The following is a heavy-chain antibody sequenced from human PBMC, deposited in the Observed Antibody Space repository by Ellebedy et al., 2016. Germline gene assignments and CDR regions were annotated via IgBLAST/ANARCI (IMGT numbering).Heavy chain of an antibody. CDR1: GYTFTSYY. J-gene: IGHJ3*02. CDR2: INPSGGST. Sequence: ASVKVSXKASGYTFTSYYMHWVRQAPGQGLEWMGIINPSGGSTSYAQKFQGRVTMTRDTSTSTVYMELSSLRSEDTAVYYCARERRARDAFDIWGQGTMVTVSS. CDR3: ARERRARDAFDI. V-gene: IGHV1-46*01.